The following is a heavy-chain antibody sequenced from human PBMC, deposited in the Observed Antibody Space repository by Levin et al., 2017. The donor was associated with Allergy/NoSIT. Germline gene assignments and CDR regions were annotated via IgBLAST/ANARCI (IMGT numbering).Heavy chain of an antibody. D-gene: IGHD6-13*01. CDR3: AREPRYTNSRAWFDP. Sequence: PGGSLRLSCAVHGGSFSGYYWNWIRQPPGKGLEWIGEINHSGSTNYNPSLKSRVTISVDTSKNQFSLKLTSVTAADTAVYYCAREPRYTNSRAWFDPWGQGTLVTVSS. V-gene: IGHV4-34*01. J-gene: IGHJ5*02. CDR2: INHSGST. CDR1: GGSFSGYY.